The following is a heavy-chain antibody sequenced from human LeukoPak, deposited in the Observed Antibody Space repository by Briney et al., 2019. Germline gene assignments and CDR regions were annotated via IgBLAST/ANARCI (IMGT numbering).Heavy chain of an antibody. Sequence: GGSLRLSCAASGFTFSSYAMSWVRQAPGKGLEWVSGISGSGGSTYYADSVKGRFTISRDNSKNTLYLQMNSLRAEDTAVYYCAKAPAPSYGRNYFDYWGQGTLVTVSS. J-gene: IGHJ4*02. V-gene: IGHV3-23*01. CDR3: AKAPAPSYGRNYFDY. CDR2: ISGSGGST. CDR1: GFTFSSYA. D-gene: IGHD5-18*01.